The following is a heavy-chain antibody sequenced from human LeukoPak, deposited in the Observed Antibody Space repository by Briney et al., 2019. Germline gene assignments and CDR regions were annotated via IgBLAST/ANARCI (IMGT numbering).Heavy chain of an antibody. CDR3: ARGLGDGYRKGYYFDY. CDR1: GGSFSGYY. CDR2: INHSGST. J-gene: IGHJ4*02. V-gene: IGHV4-34*01. Sequence: SETLFLTCAVYGGSFSGYYWSWIRQPPGKGLEWIGEINHSGSTNYNPSLKSRVTISVDTSKNQFSLKLSSVTAADTAVYYCARGLGDGYRKGYYFDYWGQGTLVTVSS. D-gene: IGHD5-24*01.